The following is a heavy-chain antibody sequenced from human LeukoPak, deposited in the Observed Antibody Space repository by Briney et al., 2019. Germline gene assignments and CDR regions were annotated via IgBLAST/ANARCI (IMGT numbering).Heavy chain of an antibody. J-gene: IGHJ6*03. V-gene: IGHV4-38-2*02. Sequence: SKTLSLTCSGSNYSISNSLYWGWLRQPPGKGLERIGSIYRSGSTFYNPSLKSRVTISLDTSKNQFSLKLSSVTAADTAVYFCARGTYGYYMDVWGKGTTVTVSS. D-gene: IGHD4-17*01. CDR2: IYRSGST. CDR1: NYSISNSLY. CDR3: ARGTYGYYMDV.